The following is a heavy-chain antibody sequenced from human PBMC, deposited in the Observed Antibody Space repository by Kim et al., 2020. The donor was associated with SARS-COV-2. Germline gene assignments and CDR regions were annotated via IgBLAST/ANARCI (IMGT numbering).Heavy chain of an antibody. Sequence: SVKVSCKTSGGTFSSYAISWVRQAPGQGLEWMGGIIPIFGTAIYAQKFQGRVTITADKSTSTAYMELSSLRSEDTAVYYCARVGGPIAAASSWGQGTLVTVSS. CDR2: IIPIFGTA. D-gene: IGHD6-13*01. J-gene: IGHJ5*02. CDR1: GGTFSSYA. CDR3: ARVGGPIAAASS. V-gene: IGHV1-69*06.